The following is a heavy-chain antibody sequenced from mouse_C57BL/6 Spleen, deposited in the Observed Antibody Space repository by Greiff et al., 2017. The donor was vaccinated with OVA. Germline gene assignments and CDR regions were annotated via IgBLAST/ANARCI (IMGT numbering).Heavy chain of an antibody. CDR2: IHPNSGST. D-gene: IGHD4-1*01. Sequence: QVQLKQPGAELVKPGASVKLSCKASGYTFTSYWMHWVKQRPGQGLEWIGMIHPNSGSTNYNEKFKSKATLTVDKSSSTAYMQLSSLTSEDSAVYYCAKGSPWDKGTYFDYWGQGTTLTVSS. V-gene: IGHV1-64*01. CDR3: AKGSPWDKGTYFDY. CDR1: GYTFTSYW. J-gene: IGHJ2*01.